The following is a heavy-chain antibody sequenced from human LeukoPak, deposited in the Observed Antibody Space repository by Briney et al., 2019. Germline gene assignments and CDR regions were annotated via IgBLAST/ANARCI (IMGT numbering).Heavy chain of an antibody. D-gene: IGHD3-3*01. CDR1: GFTFSSYW. CDR2: INSDGSST. CDR3: ARGGNYDFWSGYSHSREAANYYYMDV. Sequence: GGSLRLSCAASGFTFSSYWMHWVRQAPGKGLVWVSRINSDGSSTSYADSVKGRFTISRDNAKNTLYMQMNSLRAEDTAVYYCARGGNYDFWSGYSHSREAANYYYMDVWGKGTTVTVSS. J-gene: IGHJ6*03. V-gene: IGHV3-74*01.